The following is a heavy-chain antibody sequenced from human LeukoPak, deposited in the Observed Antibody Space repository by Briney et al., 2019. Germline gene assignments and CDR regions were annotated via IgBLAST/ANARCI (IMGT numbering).Heavy chain of an antibody. CDR2: ISWNSGSI. V-gene: IGHV3-9*01. CDR3: AKMGYYGSGKEPRGGTDY. D-gene: IGHD3-10*01. CDR1: GFTFDDYA. J-gene: IGHJ4*02. Sequence: GGSLRLSCAASGFTFDDYAMHWVRQAPGKGLEWVSGISWNSGSIGYADSGKGRFTISRDNAKTSRYLQMNSLRAEDTALYYCAKMGYYGSGKEPRGGTDYWGQGTLVTVSS.